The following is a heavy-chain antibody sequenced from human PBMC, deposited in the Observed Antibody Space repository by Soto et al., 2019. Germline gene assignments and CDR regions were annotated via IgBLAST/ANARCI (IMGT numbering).Heavy chain of an antibody. CDR1: GGSVNSGGYH. D-gene: IGHD1-1*01. Sequence: PSETLSLTCTVSGGSVNSGGYHWSWIRQHPGKGLEWIGDIYYSGSPYYNPSLKSRVTISIDTSTNHFSLHLSALTAADTAVYYCARAPIPNWNYYGMDVWGQGTTVTVSS. CDR2: IYYSGSP. J-gene: IGHJ6*02. CDR3: ARAPIPNWNYYGMDV. V-gene: IGHV4-31*03.